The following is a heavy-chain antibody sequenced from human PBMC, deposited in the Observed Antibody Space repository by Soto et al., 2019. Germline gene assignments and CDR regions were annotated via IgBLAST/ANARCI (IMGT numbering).Heavy chain of an antibody. CDR3: ARTQDIVLMLYTD. CDR1: GYSFTNYW. CDR2: IYPGDSGT. J-gene: IGHJ4*02. Sequence: GESLKISCKYSGYSFTNYWIGWVRQMPGKGLEWMGIIYPGDSGTRYSPSFQGQVTISADKSISTAYLQWSSLKASDTAMYYCARTQDIVLMLYTDWGQGTLVTVSS. V-gene: IGHV5-51*01. D-gene: IGHD2-8*01.